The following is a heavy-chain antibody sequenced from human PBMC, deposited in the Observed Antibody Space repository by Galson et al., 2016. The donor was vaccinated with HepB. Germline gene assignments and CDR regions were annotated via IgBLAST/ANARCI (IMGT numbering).Heavy chain of an antibody. CDR3: AGEGVLWFGDGFDY. Sequence: SVKVSCKASGYTLTSYSLHWVRQAPGQRLEWMGWISVGNGTTKYSQKFQGRLTITRDTSANTAYLELSSLRSDDTAVYYCAGEGVLWFGDGFDYWGQGTLVTVPS. CDR2: ISVGNGTT. V-gene: IGHV1-3*01. D-gene: IGHD3-10*01. J-gene: IGHJ4*02. CDR1: GYTLTSYS.